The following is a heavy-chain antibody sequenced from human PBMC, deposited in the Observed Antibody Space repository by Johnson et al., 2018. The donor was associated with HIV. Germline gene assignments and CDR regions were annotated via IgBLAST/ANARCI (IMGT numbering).Heavy chain of an antibody. J-gene: IGHJ3*02. CDR3: ARARRDLTTIAAAGTHHDAFDI. D-gene: IGHD6-13*01. CDR1: GFTFSDYY. V-gene: IGHV3-11*04. CDR2: ISSSGSTI. Sequence: QLVESGGGLVQPGGSLRLSCAASGFTFSDYYMSWIRQAPGKGLEWVSYISSSGSTIYYADSVRGRFTISRDNAKNSLYMQMNSLRAEDTAEYYCARARRDLTTIAAAGTHHDAFDIWGQGTMVTVSS.